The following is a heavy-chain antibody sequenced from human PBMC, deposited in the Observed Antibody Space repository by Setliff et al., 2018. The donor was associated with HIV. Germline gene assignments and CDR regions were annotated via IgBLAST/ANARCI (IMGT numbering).Heavy chain of an antibody. V-gene: IGHV3-NL1*01. CDR1: GFTFSNYG. J-gene: IGHJ4*02. CDR2: IYNGAAT. Sequence: PGGSLRLSCAASGFTFSNYGMHWVRQAPGKGLEWISVIYNGAATYYADSVKGRFTISRDNSKNTVYLQMNNTRVEDTAVYYCARTSFHGSGNYGGFYFESWGQGTLVTVSS. D-gene: IGHD3-10*01. CDR3: ARTSFHGSGNYGGFYFES.